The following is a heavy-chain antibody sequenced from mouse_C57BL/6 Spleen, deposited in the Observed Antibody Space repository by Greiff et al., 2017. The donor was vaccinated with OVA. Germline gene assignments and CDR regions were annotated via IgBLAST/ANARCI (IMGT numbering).Heavy chain of an antibody. J-gene: IGHJ1*03. V-gene: IGHV1-80*01. D-gene: IGHD2-4*01. CDR2: IYPGDGDT. CDR1: GYAFSSYW. CDR3: ARGGSCYDYFHWYCDV. Sequence: VQLQQSGAELVKPGASVKISCKASGYAFSSYWMNWVKQRPGKGLEWIGQIYPGDGDTNYKGKFKGTATLTADTSSSTASMQLSSLTSEDSAVYFGARGGSCYDYFHWYCDVWGTGTTVTVSS.